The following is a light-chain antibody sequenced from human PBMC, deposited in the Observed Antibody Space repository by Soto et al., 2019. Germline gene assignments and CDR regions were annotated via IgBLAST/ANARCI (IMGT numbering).Light chain of an antibody. V-gene: IGLV1-47*01. CDR1: SSNIGSNF. CDR2: RNN. Sequence: QLVLTQPPSASGTPGQRVTISCSGSSSNIGSNFVYWYQQFPGTAPKLLIYRNNQRPSGVPDRFSGSKSGNTASLTVSGLQAEDEADYYCSSYAGGIKWVFGGGTKLTVL. CDR3: SSYAGGIKWV. J-gene: IGLJ3*02.